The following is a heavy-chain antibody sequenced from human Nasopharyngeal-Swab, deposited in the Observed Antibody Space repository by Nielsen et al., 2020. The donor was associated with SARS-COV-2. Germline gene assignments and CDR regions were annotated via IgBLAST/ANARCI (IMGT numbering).Heavy chain of an antibody. CDR3: ARETMGDYVWGSYRYSLDY. CDR2: ISSSSSTI. V-gene: IGHV3-48*02. CDR1: GFTFSSYS. Sequence: GESLKISCAASGFTFSSYSMNWVRQVPGKGLEWVSYISSSSSTIYYADSVKGRFTISRDNAKNSLYLQMNSLRDEDTAVYYCARETMGDYVWGSYRYSLDYWGQGTLVTVSS. J-gene: IGHJ4*02. D-gene: IGHD3-16*02.